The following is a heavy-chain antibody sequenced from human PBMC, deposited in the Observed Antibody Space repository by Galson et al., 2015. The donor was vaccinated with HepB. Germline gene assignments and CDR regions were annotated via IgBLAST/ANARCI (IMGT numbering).Heavy chain of an antibody. CDR1: GGTFSSYT. J-gene: IGHJ6*02. CDR3: AREVVPAAIRYYYGMDV. V-gene: IGHV1-46*04. CDR2: INPSGGST. D-gene: IGHD2-2*02. Sequence: SVKVSCKASGGTFSSYTISWLRQAPGQGLEWMGIINPSGGSTGYAQKLQGRVTMTRDTSTSTVYMELSSLRSEDTAVYYCAREVVPAAIRYYYGMDVWGQGTTVTVSS.